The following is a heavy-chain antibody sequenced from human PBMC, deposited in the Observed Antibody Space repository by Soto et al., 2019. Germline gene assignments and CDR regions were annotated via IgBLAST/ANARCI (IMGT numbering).Heavy chain of an antibody. CDR3: ARDPPPPYFESSGYYYDLGY. CDR2: ISYDGSNK. D-gene: IGHD3-22*01. V-gene: IGHV3-30-3*01. CDR1: GFTFSSYA. J-gene: IGHJ4*01. Sequence: SLRLSCAASGFTFSSYAMHWVRQAPGKGLEWVAVISYDGSNKYYADSVKGRFTISRDNSKNTLYLQMNSLRAEDTAVYYCARDPPPPYFESSGYYYDLGYWGQGTLVTVPS.